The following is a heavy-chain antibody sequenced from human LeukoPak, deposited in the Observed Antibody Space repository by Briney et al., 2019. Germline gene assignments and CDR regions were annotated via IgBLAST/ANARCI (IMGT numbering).Heavy chain of an antibody. CDR3: ARADEYSSSWYYFDY. CDR1: GFTFSSYS. V-gene: IGHV3-21*01. J-gene: IGHJ4*02. CDR2: ISSSSSYI. Sequence: GGSLRLSCAASGFTFSSYSMNWVRQAPGKGLEWVSSISSSSSYIYYAVSVKGRFTISRDNAKNSLYLQMNSLRAEDAAVYYCARADEYSSSWYYFDYWGQGTLVTVSS. D-gene: IGHD6-13*01.